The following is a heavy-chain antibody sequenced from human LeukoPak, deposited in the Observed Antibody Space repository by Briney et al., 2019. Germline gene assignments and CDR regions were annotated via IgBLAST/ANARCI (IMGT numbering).Heavy chain of an antibody. V-gene: IGHV3-7*01. Sequence: GGSLRLSCAASGFTFSSYWMSGVRQAPGRGLEWVANIKQDGSEKYYVDSVKGRFTISRDNAKNSLYLQTNSLRAEDPAVYYCARDGYYYDSSGYYPHHPFDYWGQGTLVTVSS. CDR1: GFTFSSYW. CDR2: IKQDGSEK. J-gene: IGHJ4*02. CDR3: ARDGYYYDSSGYYPHHPFDY. D-gene: IGHD3-22*01.